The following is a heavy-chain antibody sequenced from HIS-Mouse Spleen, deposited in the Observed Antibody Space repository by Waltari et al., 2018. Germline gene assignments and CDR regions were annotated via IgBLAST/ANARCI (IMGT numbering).Heavy chain of an antibody. CDR3: AREIPYSSSWYDWYFDL. CDR2: IYYSGST. D-gene: IGHD6-13*01. Sequence: QLQLQESGPELVKPSETLSLTCTVSGGSISSSRYYWGWIRQPPGKGLGWIGSIYYSGSTYYNPSLKSRVTISVDTSKNQFSLKLSSVTAADTAVYYCAREIPYSSSWYDWYFDLWGRGTLVTVSS. J-gene: IGHJ2*01. V-gene: IGHV4-39*07. CDR1: GGSISSSRYY.